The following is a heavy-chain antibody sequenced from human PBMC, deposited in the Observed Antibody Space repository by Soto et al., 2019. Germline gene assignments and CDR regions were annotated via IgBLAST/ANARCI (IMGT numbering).Heavy chain of an antibody. J-gene: IGHJ4*02. Sequence: EVQLVESGGGLVQPGGSLRLSCAASGFTFSSYSMNWVLQAPGKGLEWVSYISSSSSTIYYADSVKGRFTISRDNSKNSLYLQRNNLGAEDTAVYSGARATHMTTVNIAHYWGKGTLVTFAS. D-gene: IGHD4-17*01. CDR2: ISSSSSTI. CDR1: GFTFSSYS. CDR3: ARATHMTTVNIAHY. V-gene: IGHV3-48*01.